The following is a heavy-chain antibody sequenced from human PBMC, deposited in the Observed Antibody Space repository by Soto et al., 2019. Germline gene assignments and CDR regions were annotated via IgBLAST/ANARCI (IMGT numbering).Heavy chain of an antibody. D-gene: IGHD2-15*01. V-gene: IGHV3-21*02. J-gene: IGHJ4*02. CDR1: GFSFSISA. CDR3: ARGGGSLNY. Sequence: DVQLVESGGGLVKPGGSLRLSCEVSGFSFSISAMNWVRQAPGKGLEWVSSINSGSTSVRYADSVKGRFTISRDNANNSLSLPMSSLRVEDTAVYYCARGGGSLNYWGQGTLVNVSS. CDR2: INSGSTSV.